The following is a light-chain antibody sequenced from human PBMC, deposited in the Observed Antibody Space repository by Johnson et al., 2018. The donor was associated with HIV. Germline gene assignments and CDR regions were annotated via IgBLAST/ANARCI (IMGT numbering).Light chain of an antibody. J-gene: IGLJ1*01. Sequence: SVLTQPPSVSAAPGQKVTISCSGSSSNIGNNYVSWYQQLPGTAPKLLIYDNNKRPSGIPDRFSASKSGTSATLGITGLQTGDEADYYCGTWDSSLSADSYVFGSGTKVTVL. CDR1: SSNIGNNY. CDR2: DNN. CDR3: GTWDSSLSADSYV. V-gene: IGLV1-51*01.